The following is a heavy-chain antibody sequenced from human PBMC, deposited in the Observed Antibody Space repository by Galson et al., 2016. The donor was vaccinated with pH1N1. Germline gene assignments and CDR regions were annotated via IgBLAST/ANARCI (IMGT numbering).Heavy chain of an antibody. CDR3: ASWDNGWYNFFDY. J-gene: IGHJ4*02. CDR1: GFTFSSHW. V-gene: IGHV3-7*01. D-gene: IGHD6-19*01. Sequence: SLRLSCAASGFTFSSHWMSWVRQAPGKGLEWVANVKQDGSEKHYVDSVKGRFTISRDNAKNSLYLQMNRLRAEDTAVHYCASWDNGWYNFFDYWGQGTLATVSS. CDR2: VKQDGSEK.